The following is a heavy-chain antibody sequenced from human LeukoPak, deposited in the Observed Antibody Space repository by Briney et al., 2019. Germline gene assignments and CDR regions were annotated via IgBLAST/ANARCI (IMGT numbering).Heavy chain of an antibody. Sequence: PSETLSLTCAVYGGSFSGYYRSWIRQPPGKGLEWIGEINHSGSTNYNPSLKSRVTISVDTSKNQFSLKLSSVTAADTAVYYCARGRISVVVPAALRWFDPWGQGTLVTVSS. CDR1: GGSFSGYY. D-gene: IGHD2-2*01. CDR2: INHSGST. V-gene: IGHV4-34*01. CDR3: ARGRISVVVPAALRWFDP. J-gene: IGHJ5*02.